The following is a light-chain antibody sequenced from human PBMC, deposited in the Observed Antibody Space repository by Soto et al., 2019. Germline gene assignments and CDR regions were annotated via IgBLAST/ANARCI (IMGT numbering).Light chain of an antibody. V-gene: IGLV2-14*01. CDR1: SSDGGGYNY. Sequence: QSALTQPASVSGSPGQSITLSCTGTSSDGGGYNYVSWYQQHPGKAPKLMIYEVSDRPSGVSNRFSGSKSGNTASLTISGLQAEDEADYFCSSFTSSSTLEVVFGGGTKLTVL. J-gene: IGLJ2*01. CDR3: SSFTSSSTLEVV. CDR2: EVS.